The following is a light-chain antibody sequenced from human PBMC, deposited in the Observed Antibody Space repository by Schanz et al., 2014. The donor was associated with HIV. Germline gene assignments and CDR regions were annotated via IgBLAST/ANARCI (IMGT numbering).Light chain of an antibody. CDR1: QSLDRW. CDR3: LQHNSYPRT. CDR2: RAS. Sequence: DIQMTQSPSTLSASVGARVTITCRAGQSLDRWLAWYQQKPAKAPKLLIYRASYLESGVPSRCRGSGSGTEFSLTISSLQPEDFATYYCLQHNSYPRTFGQGTKVEIK. J-gene: IGKJ1*01. V-gene: IGKV1-5*03.